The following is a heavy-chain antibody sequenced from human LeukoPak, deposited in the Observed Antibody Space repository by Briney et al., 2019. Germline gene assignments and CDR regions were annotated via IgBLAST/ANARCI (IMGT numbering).Heavy chain of an antibody. V-gene: IGHV4-34*01. CDR1: GGSFSGYY. J-gene: IGHJ3*02. CDR2: INHSGST. Sequence: SETLSLTCAVYGGSFSGYYWSWIRQPPGKGLGWIGEINHSGSTNYNPSLKSRVTISVDTSKNQFSLKLSSVTAADTAVYYCARGSTVAYAFDIWGQGTMVTVSS. CDR3: ARGSTVAYAFDI. D-gene: IGHD4-17*01.